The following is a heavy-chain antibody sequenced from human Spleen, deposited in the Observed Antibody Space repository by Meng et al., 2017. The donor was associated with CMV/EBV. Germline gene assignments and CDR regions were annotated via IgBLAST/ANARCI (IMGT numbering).Heavy chain of an antibody. CDR1: GFTFSNAW. Sequence: GESLKISCAASGFTFSNAWMTWVRQAPGKGLEWVGRTRNKANSYTTEYAASVKGRFTISRDDSKNTLYLQMNSLRAEDTAVYYCAKEILLGYSSYYYGMDVWGQGTTVTVSS. V-gene: IGHV3-72*01. J-gene: IGHJ6*02. D-gene: IGHD5-18*01. CDR3: AKEILLGYSSYYYGMDV. CDR2: TRNKANSYTT.